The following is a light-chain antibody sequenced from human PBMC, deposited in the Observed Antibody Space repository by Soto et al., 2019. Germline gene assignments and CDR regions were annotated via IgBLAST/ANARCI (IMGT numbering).Light chain of an antibody. CDR2: GNS. Sequence: QSVLTQPPSVSGAPGQRVTISCTGSSSNIGAGYDVQWYQQLPGTAPKLLIYGNSNRPSGVPDRFSGSKSGTSASLAITGIQAENAADDYGQSYDSSLSGSVLGGGTKVTVL. CDR1: SSNIGAGYD. CDR3: QSYDSSLSGSV. V-gene: IGLV1-40*01. J-gene: IGLJ2*01.